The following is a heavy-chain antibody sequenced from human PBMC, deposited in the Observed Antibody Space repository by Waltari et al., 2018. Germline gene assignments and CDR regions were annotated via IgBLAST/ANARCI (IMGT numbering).Heavy chain of an antibody. CDR1: GFTFSSYA. Sequence: EVQLVESGGGLVQPGGSLRLSCAASGFTFSSYAMSWVRQAPGKGLEWVSAISGSGSSTYYADSVKGRFTISRDNSKNTLYLQMNSLRAEDTAVYYCAKGELRYFDWLFPSYYYGMDVWGQGTTVTVSS. CDR2: ISGSGSST. V-gene: IGHV3-23*04. D-gene: IGHD3-9*01. J-gene: IGHJ6*02. CDR3: AKGELRYFDWLFPSYYYGMDV.